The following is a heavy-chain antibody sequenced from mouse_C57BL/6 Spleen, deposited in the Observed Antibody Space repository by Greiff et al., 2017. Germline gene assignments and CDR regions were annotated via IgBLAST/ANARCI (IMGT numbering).Heavy chain of an antibody. V-gene: IGHV1-22*01. CDR3: ASGGKWGNWDY. CDR2: INPNNGGT. J-gene: IGHJ2*01. D-gene: IGHD2-1*01. Sequence: DVQLQESGPELVKPGASVKMSCKASGYTFTDYNMHWVKQSHGKSLEWIGYINPNNGGTSYNQKFKGKATLTVNKSSSTAYMELRSLTSEDSAVYYCASGGKWGNWDYWGQGTTLTVSS. CDR1: GYTFTDYN.